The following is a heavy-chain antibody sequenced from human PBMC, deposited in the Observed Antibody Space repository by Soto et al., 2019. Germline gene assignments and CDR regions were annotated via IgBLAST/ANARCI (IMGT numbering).Heavy chain of an antibody. CDR3: ARGYCSRPSCSHFDC. Sequence: PGGSLRLSCVGSGFIFSNNGMHWVRQTPGKGLEWVAFMSYDGSDTFYADSVKGRFTISRDNSKSTLYLQMNSLGTEDTAVYYCARGYCSRPSCSHFDCWGQGTLVTVSS. CDR1: GFIFSNNG. J-gene: IGHJ4*02. D-gene: IGHD2-2*01. CDR2: MSYDGSDT. V-gene: IGHV3-30*03.